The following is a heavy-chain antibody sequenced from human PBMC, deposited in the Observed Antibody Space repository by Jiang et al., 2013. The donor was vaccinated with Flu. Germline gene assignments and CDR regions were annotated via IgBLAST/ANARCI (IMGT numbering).Heavy chain of an antibody. Sequence: VQLLESGGGLVKPGGSLRLSCATSGFTFSDFYMSWIRQAPGKGLEWVSYMSSSDSAIYYADSVRGRFTISRDNAKNSLYLQMNSLRAEDTAVYYCKPSVLGTSYYYYGMDVWGQGTTVTVSS. CDR3: KPSVLGTSYYYYGMDV. CDR2: MSSSDSAI. D-gene: IGHD7-27*01. CDR1: GFTFSDFY. J-gene: IGHJ6*02. V-gene: IGHV3-11*01.